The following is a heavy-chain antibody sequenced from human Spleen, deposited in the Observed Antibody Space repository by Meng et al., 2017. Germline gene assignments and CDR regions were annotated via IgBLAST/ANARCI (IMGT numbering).Heavy chain of an antibody. J-gene: IGHJ4*02. D-gene: IGHD4-23*01. Sequence: QVQLQQWGAGLLKPSETLSLTCGVYGGSFSGYYWSWIRQPPGKGLEWIGEVNHSGNTNYNPSLKSRVTISVDTSKNQFSLNLSPVTAADTAVYYCARGTPVVTPRWLDYWGQGTLVTVSS. CDR1: GGSFSGYY. V-gene: IGHV4-34*01. CDR2: VNHSGNT. CDR3: ARGTPVVTPRWLDY.